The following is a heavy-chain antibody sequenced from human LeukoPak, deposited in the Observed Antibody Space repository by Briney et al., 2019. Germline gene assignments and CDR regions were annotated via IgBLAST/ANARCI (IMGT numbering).Heavy chain of an antibody. D-gene: IGHD2-2*01. CDR2: ISSSGSTI. CDR3: ARGENFIVVVPAAKEDAFDI. CDR1: GFTFSDYY. Sequence: GXXLRLSCAASGFTFSDYYMSWIRQAPGKGLEWVSYISSSGSTIYYADSVKGGFTISRDNAKNSLYLQMNSLRAEDTAVYYCARGENFIVVVPAAKEDAFDIWGQGTMVTVSS. J-gene: IGHJ3*02. V-gene: IGHV3-11*04.